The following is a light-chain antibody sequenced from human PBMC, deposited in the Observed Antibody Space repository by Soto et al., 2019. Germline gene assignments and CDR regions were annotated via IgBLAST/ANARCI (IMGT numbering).Light chain of an antibody. V-gene: IGLV1-51*02. J-gene: IGLJ1*01. Sequence: QSVLTQPPSVSAAPGQKVTMSCSGSSSNIGEYYVSWHQQLPGTAPKLLIYENDKRPSGIPDRFSGSKSGTSATLDITGLQTGDEDDYYCGTWDSSLTTFVFGTGTKVTVL. CDR2: END. CDR3: GTWDSSLTTFV. CDR1: SSNIGEYY.